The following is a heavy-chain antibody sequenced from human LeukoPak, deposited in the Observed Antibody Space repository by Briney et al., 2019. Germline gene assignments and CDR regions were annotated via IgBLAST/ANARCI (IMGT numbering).Heavy chain of an antibody. J-gene: IGHJ4*02. Sequence: SQTLSLTPALSLGSPTGGGYSSSCSPEPPGEGLERIVYIYHSGSTYYNPCLKSRVTISVDRSKNQFSLKLSSVTAAVTAVYYCARVSWGNSFDYWGQGTLVTVSS. CDR1: LGSPTGGGYS. CDR3: ARVSWGNSFDY. D-gene: IGHD7-27*01. V-gene: IGHV4-30-2*01. CDR2: IYHSGST.